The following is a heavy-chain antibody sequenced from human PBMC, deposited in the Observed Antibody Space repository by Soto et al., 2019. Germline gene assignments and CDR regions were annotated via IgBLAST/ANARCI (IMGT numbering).Heavy chain of an antibody. CDR3: ASQYCSASCYALY. Sequence: GGSLRLSCAASGFTFNSYGMHWVRQAPGKGLEWVAVIWYDGSNKYYADSVKDRFTISRDNSKNTLYLQMNSLRAEDTAVYYCASQYCSASCYALYWGQGTLVTVSS. J-gene: IGHJ4*02. V-gene: IGHV3-33*01. CDR1: GFTFNSYG. CDR2: IWYDGSNK. D-gene: IGHD2-2*01.